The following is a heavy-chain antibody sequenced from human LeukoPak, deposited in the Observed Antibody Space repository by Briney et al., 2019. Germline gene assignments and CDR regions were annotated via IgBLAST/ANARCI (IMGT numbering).Heavy chain of an antibody. J-gene: IGHJ3*02. V-gene: IGHV4-59*01. CDR2: IYYSGST. CDR1: GGSISSYY. D-gene: IGHD3-22*01. CDR3: ARDGRISGYYYYTDAFDI. Sequence: SETLSLTCTVSGGSISSYYWSWIRQPPGKGLEWIGYIYYSGSTNYNPSLKSRVTISVDTSKNQFSLKLSSVTAADTAVYYCARDGRISGYYYYTDAFDIWGRGTMVTVSS.